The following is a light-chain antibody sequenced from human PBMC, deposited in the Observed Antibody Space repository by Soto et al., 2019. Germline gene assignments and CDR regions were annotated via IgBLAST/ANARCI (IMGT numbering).Light chain of an antibody. V-gene: IGKV3-15*01. Sequence: EIVMTQSPATLSVSPGERATLSCRASQSVSSNLAWYQQKPGQAPRLLIYGASTRATGIPARFSGSGSGTEFTLTISSLQSEDFEVYYCQQSRGTFGQGTKVEIK. CDR1: QSVSSN. CDR2: GAS. CDR3: QQSRGT. J-gene: IGKJ1*01.